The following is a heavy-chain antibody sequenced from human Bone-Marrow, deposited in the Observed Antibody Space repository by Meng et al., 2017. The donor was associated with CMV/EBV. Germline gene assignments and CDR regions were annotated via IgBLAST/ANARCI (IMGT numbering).Heavy chain of an antibody. J-gene: IGHJ4*02. V-gene: IGHV3-21*04. D-gene: IGHD6-19*01. CDR2: INSGSTSI. CDR3: ESRAGYSSGWYDSY. Sequence: GGSLRLSCAASGSTFNYYNMNWVRQAPGKGLEWVSSINSGSTSIYYADSVKGRFTISRDNAKNSLYLQMNSLRAEDTAVYYCESRAGYSSGWYDSYWGQGTLVTVSS. CDR1: GSTFNYYN.